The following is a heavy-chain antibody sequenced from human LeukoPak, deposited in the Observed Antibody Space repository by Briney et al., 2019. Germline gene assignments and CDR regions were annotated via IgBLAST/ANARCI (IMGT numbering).Heavy chain of an antibody. J-gene: IGHJ5*02. D-gene: IGHD2-2*01. V-gene: IGHV4-34*01. CDR1: GGSFSGYY. CDR3: AIHIVVVPAAKKKNWFDP. Sequence: SETLSLTCAVYGGSFSGYYWSWIRQPPGKGLEWIGEINHSGSTNYNPSLKSRVTISEDTSKNQLSLKLSSVTAADTAVYYCAIHIVVVPAAKKKNWFDPWGQGTLVTVSS. CDR2: INHSGST.